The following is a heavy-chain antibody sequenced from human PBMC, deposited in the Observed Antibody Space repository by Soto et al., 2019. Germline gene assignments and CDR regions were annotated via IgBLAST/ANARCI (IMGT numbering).Heavy chain of an antibody. J-gene: IGHJ4*02. V-gene: IGHV3-23*01. CDR1: GFTFSSYA. D-gene: IGHD6-19*01. CDR3: AKDRIAVAGTNHYPNYFDY. CDR2: ISGSGGST. Sequence: EVQLLESGGGLVQPGGSLRLSCAASGFTFSSYAMSWVRQAPGKGLEWGSAISGSGGSTYYADSVKGRFTISRDNSKNTLYLQMNSLRAEDTAVYYCAKDRIAVAGTNHYPNYFDYWGQGTLVTVSS.